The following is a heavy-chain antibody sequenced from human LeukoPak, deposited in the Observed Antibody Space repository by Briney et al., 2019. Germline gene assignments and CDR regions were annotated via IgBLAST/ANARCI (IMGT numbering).Heavy chain of an antibody. CDR3: GRVSTVTANFDY. CDR2: IDGSGSLT. D-gene: IGHD2-21*02. J-gene: IGHJ4*02. Sequence: GGSLRLSCGASGFTFSRHAMNWVRQPPGKGLEWVSGIDGSGSLTFYADSVKGRFTISRDNSENRLYLQMNSLRAEDTAVYYCGRVSTVTANFDYWGLGSLVTVSS. CDR1: GFTFSRHA. V-gene: IGHV3-23*01.